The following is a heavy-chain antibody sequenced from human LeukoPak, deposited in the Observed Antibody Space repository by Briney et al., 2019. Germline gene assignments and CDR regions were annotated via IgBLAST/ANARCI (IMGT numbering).Heavy chain of an antibody. Sequence: GGSLRLSCAASGFTFSSYGMHWVRQAPGKGLEWVAVIWYDGSNKYYVDSVKGRFTISRDNSKSTLYLQMNSLRAEDTAVYYCARARPDGSGGSWPDAFDIWGQGTMVTVSS. CDR3: ARARPDGSGGSWPDAFDI. CDR2: IWYDGSNK. V-gene: IGHV3-33*08. J-gene: IGHJ3*02. CDR1: GFTFSSYG. D-gene: IGHD2-15*01.